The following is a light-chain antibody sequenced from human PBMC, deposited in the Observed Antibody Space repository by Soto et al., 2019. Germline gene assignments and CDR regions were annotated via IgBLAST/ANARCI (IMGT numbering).Light chain of an antibody. Sequence: DIQMTQSPSTLSAYVGDRITITCRASQIISSWLAWYQQKPGKAPKLLIYKASSLESGVPSRFSGSGSGTEFTLTISSLQPDDFATYYCQQYNSLTWTFGQGTKVDIK. CDR2: KAS. CDR1: QIISSW. V-gene: IGKV1-5*03. J-gene: IGKJ1*01. CDR3: QQYNSLTWT.